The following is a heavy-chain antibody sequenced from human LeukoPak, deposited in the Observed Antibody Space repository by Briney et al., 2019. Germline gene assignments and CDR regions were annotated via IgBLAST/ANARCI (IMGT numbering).Heavy chain of an antibody. CDR3: ARDSTEVGGSYHPARLTHAFDI. D-gene: IGHD1-26*01. CDR1: GFTFSDYY. V-gene: IGHV3-11*04. J-gene: IGHJ3*02. Sequence: GGSLRLSCAASGFTFSDYYMSWIRQAPGKGLEWVSYISSSGSTIYYADSVKGRFTISRDNAKNSLYLQMNSLRAEDTAVYYCARDSTEVGGSYHPARLTHAFDIWGQGTMVTVSS. CDR2: ISSSGSTI.